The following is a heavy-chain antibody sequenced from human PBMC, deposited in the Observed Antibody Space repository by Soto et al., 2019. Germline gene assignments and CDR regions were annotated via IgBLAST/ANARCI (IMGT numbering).Heavy chain of an antibody. Sequence: EVQLVESGGGLFQPGGSLRLSCAASVFTFSSDWMHWVRQAPGKGLVWVSRINTDGSGTSYADSVKGRFTISRDNAKNMLYLQMNSLRAEDTAVYYCERYRPGNYRFFAYWGQGNMVTVSS. CDR2: INTDGSGT. CDR1: VFTFSSDW. D-gene: IGHD3-10*01. V-gene: IGHV3-74*01. CDR3: ERYRPGNYRFFAY. J-gene: IGHJ4*02.